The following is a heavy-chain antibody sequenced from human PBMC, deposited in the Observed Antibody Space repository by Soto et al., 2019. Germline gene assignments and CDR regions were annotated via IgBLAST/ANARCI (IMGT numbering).Heavy chain of an antibody. J-gene: IGHJ4*02. V-gene: IGHV3-23*01. CDR2: ISGSGTDT. CDR3: AKILRPSIPMMLVAPFDS. Sequence: EVRLLESGGGLIQPGGSLRLACEVSVIAFSTYAMNWVRPAPGKGLAWVSGISGSGTDTYYADSVKGRFTISRDNSKDTEFFQMNSLTVEDTAIYFCAKILRPSIPMMLVAPFDSWGQGTLVTVSS. D-gene: IGHD3-22*01. CDR1: VIAFSTYA.